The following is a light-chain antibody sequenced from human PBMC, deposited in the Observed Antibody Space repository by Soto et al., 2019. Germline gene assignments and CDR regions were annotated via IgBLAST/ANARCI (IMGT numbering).Light chain of an antibody. CDR1: QSVSSNF. V-gene: IGKV3-20*01. CDR3: QQYSTSPPT. J-gene: IGKJ1*01. CDR2: GAS. Sequence: EIVLTQSPGTLSLSPGERATLSCKASQSVSSNFLAWYQRKPGQAPRLLIYGASYRATDIPYGFSGSGSGTDFILTITRLAPEDFAVYYCQQYSTSPPTFGQGTKVEI.